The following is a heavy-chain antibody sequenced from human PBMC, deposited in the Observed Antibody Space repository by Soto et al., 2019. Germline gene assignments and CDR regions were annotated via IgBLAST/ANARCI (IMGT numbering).Heavy chain of an antibody. CDR1: GGSISSYY. CDR2: IYYSGST. CDR3: ARQGLRFWHCSGGSCSPDAFDI. V-gene: IGHV4-59*08. D-gene: IGHD2-15*01. Sequence: PSETLSLACTVSGGSISSYYWSWIRQPPGKGLEWIGYIYYSGSTNYNPSLKSRVTISVDTSKNQFSLKLSSVTAADTAVYYCARQGLRFWHCSGGSCSPDAFDIWGQGTMVTVSS. J-gene: IGHJ3*02.